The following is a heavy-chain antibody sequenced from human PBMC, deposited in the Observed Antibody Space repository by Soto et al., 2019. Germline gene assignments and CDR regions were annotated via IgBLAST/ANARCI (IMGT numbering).Heavy chain of an antibody. CDR3: ARVGVVIVAADYYYYMDV. V-gene: IGHV3-7*01. CDR2: IKQDASQK. D-gene: IGHD2-15*01. Sequence: PGGSLRLSCAASGFTFSNYWMTWVRQAPGKGLEWVANIKQDASQKYYMDSVKGRFTISRDNAKNSLHLQMNSLRAEDTAFYYCARVGVVIVAADYYYYMDVWGKGTTVTVSS. J-gene: IGHJ6*03. CDR1: GFTFSNYW.